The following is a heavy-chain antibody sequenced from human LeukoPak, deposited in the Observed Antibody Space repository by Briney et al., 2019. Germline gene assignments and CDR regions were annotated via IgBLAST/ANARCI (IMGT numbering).Heavy chain of an antibody. V-gene: IGHV4-39*01. CDR1: GGSISNSDYY. J-gene: IGHJ4*02. CDR3: ARASRYYHMLTGYRLSAFDY. Sequence: SETLSLTCTVSGGSISNSDYYWGWIRQPPGKGLEWIGSIYHSGSTYYNPSLKSRVTISVDTSKKQFSLKLSSVTAADTAVYYCARASRYYHMLTGYRLSAFDYWGQGTLVTVSS. CDR2: IYHSGST. D-gene: IGHD3-9*01.